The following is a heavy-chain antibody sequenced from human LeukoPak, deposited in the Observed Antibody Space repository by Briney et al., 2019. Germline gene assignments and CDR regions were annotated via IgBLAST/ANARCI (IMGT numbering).Heavy chain of an antibody. D-gene: IGHD2-8*01. V-gene: IGHV4-59*08. CDR2: IYNSGST. J-gene: IGHJ4*02. CDR1: GGSISSYY. Sequence: SETLSLTCTVSGGSISSYYWSWIRQPPGKGLEWIGYIYNSGSTNYNPSLKSRVAISVDTSKNQFSLKLSSVAAADTAVYYCARSTNFDYWGQGTLVTVSS. CDR3: ARSTNFDY.